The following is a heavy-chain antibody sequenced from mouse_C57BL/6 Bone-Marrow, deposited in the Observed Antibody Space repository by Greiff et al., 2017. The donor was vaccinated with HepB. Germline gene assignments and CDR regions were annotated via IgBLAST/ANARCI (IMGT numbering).Heavy chain of an antibody. D-gene: IGHD2-5*01. CDR3: ARKNYSSFAY. CDR1: GFSLTSYG. CDR2: IWSGGST. Sequence: VKLMESGPGLVQPSQRLSITCTVSGFSLTSYGVHWVRQSPGKGLEWLGVIWSGGSTDYNAAFISRLSISKDNSKSQVFFKMNSLQADDTAIYYCARKNYSSFAYWGQGTLVTVSA. V-gene: IGHV2-2*01. J-gene: IGHJ3*01.